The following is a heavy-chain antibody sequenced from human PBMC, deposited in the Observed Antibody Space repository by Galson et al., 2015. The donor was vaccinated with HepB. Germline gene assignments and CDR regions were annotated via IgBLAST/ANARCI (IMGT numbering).Heavy chain of an antibody. CDR1: GYTFTNYY. CDR2: IDPDGGNT. J-gene: IGHJ5*02. D-gene: IGHD3-3*01. V-gene: IGHV1-46*01. CDR3: ARGVEWLATPEWFDP. Sequence: SVKVSCKASGYTFTNYYMHWVRQAPGQGLEWMGIIDPDGGNTSSAQKFQGRVTMTRDTSTSAVYMELSSLRSEDTAVYYCARGVEWLATPEWFDPWGQGTLVTVSS.